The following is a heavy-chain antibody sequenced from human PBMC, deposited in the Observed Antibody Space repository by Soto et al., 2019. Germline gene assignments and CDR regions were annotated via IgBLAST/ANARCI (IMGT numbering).Heavy chain of an antibody. Sequence: PSQTLSFACGISGDSVSSNSSACNFIRQTPSRGLEWLGRTYYRSKWYNEYAVSVKSRITINPDTSKNQFSLQLNSVTPEDTAVYYCARTKSVFDYWGQGTLVTVSS. CDR2: TYYRSKWYN. CDR1: GDSVSSNSSA. CDR3: ARTKSVFDY. V-gene: IGHV6-1*01. J-gene: IGHJ4*02.